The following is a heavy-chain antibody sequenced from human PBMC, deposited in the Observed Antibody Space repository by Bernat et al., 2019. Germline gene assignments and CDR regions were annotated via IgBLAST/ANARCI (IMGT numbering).Heavy chain of an antibody. CDR1: GFTFSSYA. V-gene: IGHV3-30-3*01. J-gene: IGHJ4*02. CDR3: AREGDYSYFDY. D-gene: IGHD4-17*01. CDR2: ISYDGSNK. Sequence: QVQLVESGGGVVQPGRSLRLSCAASGFTFSSYAMHWVRQAPGKGLEWVAAISYDGSNKYYADSVKGRFTISRDNSKNTLYLQMNSLRAEDTAVYYCAREGDYSYFDYWGQGTLVTVSS.